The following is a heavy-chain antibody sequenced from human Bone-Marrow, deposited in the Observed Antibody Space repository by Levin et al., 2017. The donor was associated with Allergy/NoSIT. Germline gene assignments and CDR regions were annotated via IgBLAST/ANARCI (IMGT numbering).Heavy chain of an antibody. CDR3: AQDRGTAAPFWYFEY. CDR1: GFSFSSYG. CDR2: ISYDGDNK. J-gene: IGHJ4*02. Sequence: GGSLRLSCAASGFSFSSYGMHWVRQAPGKGLEWVAVISYDGDNKYHTASVKGRFTISRDNSKNTLYLQMKNLIAEDTAVYYCAQDRGTAAPFWYFEYWGQGTLVTVSS. V-gene: IGHV3-30*18. D-gene: IGHD2-21*02.